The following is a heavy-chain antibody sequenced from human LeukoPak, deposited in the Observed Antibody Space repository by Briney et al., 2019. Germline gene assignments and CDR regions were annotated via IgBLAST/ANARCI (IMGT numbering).Heavy chain of an antibody. CDR1: GYTSTGYY. CDR3: ARGPPRLRSPLDY. V-gene: IGHV1-2*02. CDR2: INPNSGGT. Sequence: GASVKVSCKASGYTSTGYYMHWVRQAPGQGLEWMGWINPNSGGTNYAQKFQGRVTMTRDTSISTAYMELSRLRSDDTAVYYCARGPPRLRSPLDYWGQGTLVTVSS. J-gene: IGHJ4*02. D-gene: IGHD4-17*01.